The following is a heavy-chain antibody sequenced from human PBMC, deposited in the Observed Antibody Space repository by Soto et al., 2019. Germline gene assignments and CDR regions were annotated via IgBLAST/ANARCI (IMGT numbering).Heavy chain of an antibody. Sequence: GGSLRLSCAASGFTFSSYAMSWVRQAPGKGLEWVSAISGSGGSTYYADSVKGRFTISRDNSKNTLYLQMNSLRAEDTAVYYCAKDEGEWELLPNDYWGQGTLVTVSS. CDR2: ISGSGGST. V-gene: IGHV3-23*01. J-gene: IGHJ4*02. CDR1: GFTFSSYA. CDR3: AKDEGEWELLPNDY. D-gene: IGHD1-26*01.